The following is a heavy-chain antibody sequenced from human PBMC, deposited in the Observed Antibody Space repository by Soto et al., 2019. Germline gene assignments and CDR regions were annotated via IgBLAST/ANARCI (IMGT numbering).Heavy chain of an antibody. CDR2: TKDKAYSYTT. CDR3: ASIRGVFGY. V-gene: IGHV3-72*01. J-gene: IGHJ4*02. D-gene: IGHD3-10*01. Sequence: EVQLVESGGDLVQPGGSLRLSCAASGFSLSDLFIDWVRQAPGKGLEWVGRTKDKAYSYTTEYAASMKGRFTISRNESRYSLYLQMSCLKTEDTAVYYCASIRGVFGYWGQGTLVTVSS. CDR1: GFSLSDLF.